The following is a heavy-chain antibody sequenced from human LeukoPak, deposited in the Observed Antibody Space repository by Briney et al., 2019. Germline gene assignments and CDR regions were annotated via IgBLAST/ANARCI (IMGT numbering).Heavy chain of an antibody. CDR3: ARDLSGYYTFDY. Sequence: GGSLILSCAASGFTFNRYGMHWVPQAPGKGLEWLAVISYDGSKEYYADFVKGRFTISRDNSKNTLFLQMNSLRAEDTAVYYCARDLSGYYTFDYWGQGTLVTVSS. V-gene: IGHV3-30*03. D-gene: IGHD5-12*01. CDR1: GFTFNRYG. CDR2: ISYDGSKE. J-gene: IGHJ4*02.